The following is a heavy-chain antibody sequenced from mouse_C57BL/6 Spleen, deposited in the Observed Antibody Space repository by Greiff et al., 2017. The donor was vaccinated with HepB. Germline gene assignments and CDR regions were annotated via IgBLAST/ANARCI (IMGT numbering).Heavy chain of an antibody. Sequence: QVQLQQPGAELVKPGASVKLSCKASGYTFTSYWMHWVKQRPGQGLEWIGMIHPNSGSTNYNEKFKSKATLTVDKSSSTAYMQLSSLTSEDSAVYYCARLYYSNDYFDYWGQGTTLTVSS. J-gene: IGHJ2*01. CDR1: GYTFTSYW. D-gene: IGHD2-5*01. CDR2: IHPNSGST. CDR3: ARLYYSNDYFDY. V-gene: IGHV1-64*01.